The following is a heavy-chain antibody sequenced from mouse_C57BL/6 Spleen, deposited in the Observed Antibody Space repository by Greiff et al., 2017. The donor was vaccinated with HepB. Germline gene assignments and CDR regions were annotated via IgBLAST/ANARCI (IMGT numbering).Heavy chain of an antibody. D-gene: IGHD2-5*01. V-gene: IGHV3-1*01. J-gene: IGHJ2*01. CDR1: GYSITSGYD. Sequence: EVKLQESGPGMVKPSQSLSLTCTVTGYSITSGYDWHWIRHFPGNKLEWMGYISYSGSTNYNPSLKSRISITHDTSKNHFFLKLNSVTTEDTATYYCAKGTYSNYDYYFDYWGQGTTLTVSS. CDR2: ISYSGST. CDR3: AKGTYSNYDYYFDY.